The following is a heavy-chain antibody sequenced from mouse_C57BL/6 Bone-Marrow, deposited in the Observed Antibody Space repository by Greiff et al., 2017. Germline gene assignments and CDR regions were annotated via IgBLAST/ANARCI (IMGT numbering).Heavy chain of an antibody. CDR3: ARWGDYYGSSYCAMDY. Sequence: VQLKESGAELARPGASVKLSCKASGYTFTSYGISWVKQRTGQGLEWIGRIDPANGNTKYAPKFQGKATITADTSYNTAYLQLSSLTSEDTAIYYWARWGDYYGSSYCAMDYWGQGTSVTVSS. V-gene: IGHV14-3*01. J-gene: IGHJ4*01. CDR1: GYTFTSYG. CDR2: IDPANGNT. D-gene: IGHD1-1*01.